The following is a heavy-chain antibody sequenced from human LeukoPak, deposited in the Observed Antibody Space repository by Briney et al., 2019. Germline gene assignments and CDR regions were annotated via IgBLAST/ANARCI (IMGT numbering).Heavy chain of an antibody. D-gene: IGHD5-12*01. V-gene: IGHV4-34*01. CDR3: AIAVRGYSGSKYYFDY. J-gene: IGHJ4*02. CDR2: INHSGST. Sequence: SETLSLTCAVYGGSFSGYYWSWIRQPPGKGLEWIGEINHSGSTNYNPSLKSRVTISVDTSKNQFSLKLSSVTAADTAVYYCAIAVRGYSGSKYYFDYWGQGTLVTVSS. CDR1: GGSFSGYY.